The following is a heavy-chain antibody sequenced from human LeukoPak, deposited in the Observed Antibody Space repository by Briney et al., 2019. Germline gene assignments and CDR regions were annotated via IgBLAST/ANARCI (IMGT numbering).Heavy chain of an antibody. V-gene: IGHV1-2*02. CDR2: INPNSGGT. Sequence: GASVKVSCKASGYTFTGYYMHWVRQAPGQGLEWMGWINPNSGGTNYAQKFQGRVTMTRDTSISTAYMELSRLRSDDTAVYYCARDDIANGDLDYLDFWGQGTLVTVSS. J-gene: IGHJ4*02. D-gene: IGHD4-17*01. CDR1: GYTFTGYY. CDR3: ARDDIANGDLDYLDF.